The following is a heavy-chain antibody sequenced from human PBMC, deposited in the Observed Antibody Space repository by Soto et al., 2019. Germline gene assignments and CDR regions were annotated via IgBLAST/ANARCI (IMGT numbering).Heavy chain of an antibody. CDR3: ARGRIIVAGGFDP. Sequence: QVQLVQSGAEVKKPGASVKVSCKASGYTFTSYDIIWVRQATGQGLEWMGWMNPSTGNTDSAEKFQGRLTMTRNTPTSTVYMELSSLSFEDTAVYYCARGRIIVAGGFDPWGQGTLVTVSS. V-gene: IGHV1-8*01. CDR2: MNPSTGNT. D-gene: IGHD6-19*01. J-gene: IGHJ5*02. CDR1: GYTFTSYD.